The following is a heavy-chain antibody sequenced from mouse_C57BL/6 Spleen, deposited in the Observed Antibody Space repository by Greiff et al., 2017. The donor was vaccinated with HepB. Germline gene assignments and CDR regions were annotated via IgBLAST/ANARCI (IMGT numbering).Heavy chain of an antibody. J-gene: IGHJ2*01. CDR1: GYTFTSYW. D-gene: IGHD2-3*01. CDR2: IDPSDSYT. CDR3: ARCDGYYFDY. Sequence: QQSCKASGYTFTSYWMHWVKQRPGQGLEWIGEIDPSDSYTNYNQKFKGKSTLTVDKSSSTAYMQLSSLTSEDSAVYYCARCDGYYFDYWGQGTTLTVSS. V-gene: IGHV1-69*01.